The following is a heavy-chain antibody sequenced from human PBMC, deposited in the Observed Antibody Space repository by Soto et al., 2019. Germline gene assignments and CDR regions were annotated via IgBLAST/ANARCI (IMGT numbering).Heavy chain of an antibody. CDR1: GFTFSNYA. J-gene: IGHJ4*02. CDR2: INIVGGAT. Sequence: EVQLLESGGGLGQPGGSLRLSCVASGFTFSNYAMSWVRQAPAKAPEWVSSINIVGGATNYADSVRGRFAMSRDDSTNTVFLQMNSLRAGDTAVYYCTKNYYFDSWGQGTLVTVSS. CDR3: TKNYYFDS. V-gene: IGHV3-23*01.